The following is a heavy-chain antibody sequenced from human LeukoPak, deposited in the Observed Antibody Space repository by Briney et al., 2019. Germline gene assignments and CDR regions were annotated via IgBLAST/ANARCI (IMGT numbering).Heavy chain of an antibody. CDR3: ARDRSITMIVVVHTGIDY. CDR2: IYYSGST. CDR1: GGSISSSSYY. V-gene: IGHV4-39*07. J-gene: IGHJ4*02. Sequence: PPETLSLTCTVSGGSISSSSYYWGWIRQPPGKGLEWIGSIYYSGSTYYNPSLKSRVTISVDTSKNQFSLKLSSVTAADTAVYYCARDRSITMIVVVHTGIDYWGQGTLVTVSS. D-gene: IGHD3-22*01.